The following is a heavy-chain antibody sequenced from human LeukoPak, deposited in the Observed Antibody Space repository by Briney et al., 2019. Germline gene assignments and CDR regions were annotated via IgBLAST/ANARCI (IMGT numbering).Heavy chain of an antibody. V-gene: IGHV4-59*01. J-gene: IGHJ6*02. CDR1: GGSFSGYY. D-gene: IGHD3-22*01. Sequence: SETLSLTCAVYGGSFSGYYWSWIRQPPGKGLEWIGYIYYSGSTNYNPSLKSRVTISVDTSKNQFSLKLSSVTAADTAVYYCARDRAVAYYDSSGYLGMDVWGQGTTVTVSS. CDR2: IYYSGST. CDR3: ARDRAVAYYDSSGYLGMDV.